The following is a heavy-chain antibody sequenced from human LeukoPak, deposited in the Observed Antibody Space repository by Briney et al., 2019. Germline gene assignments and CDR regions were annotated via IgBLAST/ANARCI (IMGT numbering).Heavy chain of an antibody. CDR1: GGSFSGHY. J-gene: IGHJ2*01. V-gene: IGHV4-34*01. Sequence: SETLSLTCAVYGGSFSGHYWSWIRQPPGKGLEWIGEINHSGSTNYNPSLKSRVTISVDTSKNQFSLKLSSVTAADTAVYYCARTGNDYYDSSGYYSSYWYFDLWGRGTLVTVSS. CDR3: ARTGNDYYDSSGYYSSYWYFDL. CDR2: INHSGST. D-gene: IGHD3-22*01.